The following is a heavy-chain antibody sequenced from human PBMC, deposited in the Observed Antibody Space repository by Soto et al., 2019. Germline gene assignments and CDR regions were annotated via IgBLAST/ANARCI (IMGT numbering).Heavy chain of an antibody. CDR1: GFTFGDYA. CDR2: IRSKAYGGTT. V-gene: IGHV3-49*04. CDR3: PRGSSGPLLWFGELPNDY. Sequence: GGSLRLSCTASGFTFGDYAMGWVRQAPGKGLEWVGFIRSKAYGGTTEYAASVKGRFTISRDDSKSIAYLQMNSLKTEDTAVYYCPRGSSGPLLWFGELPNDYWGQGTLVTVSS. D-gene: IGHD3-10*01. J-gene: IGHJ4*02.